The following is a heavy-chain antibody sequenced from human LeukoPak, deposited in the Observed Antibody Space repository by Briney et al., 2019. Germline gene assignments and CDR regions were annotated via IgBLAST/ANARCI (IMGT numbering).Heavy chain of an antibody. V-gene: IGHV1-18*01. Sequence: ASVKVSCKASGYTFTSYGISWVRQAPGQGLEWMGRISAYNGNTNYAQKLQGRVTMTTDTSTSTAYMELRSLRSDDTAVYYCARWENSSGWYEYYFDYWGQGALVTVSS. CDR1: GYTFTSYG. CDR2: ISAYNGNT. D-gene: IGHD6-19*01. CDR3: ARWENSSGWYEYYFDY. J-gene: IGHJ4*02.